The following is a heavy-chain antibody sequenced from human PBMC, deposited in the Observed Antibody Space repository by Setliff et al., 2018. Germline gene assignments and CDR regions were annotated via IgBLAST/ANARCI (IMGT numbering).Heavy chain of an antibody. Sequence: PGGSLRLSCAVSGFTLSGFTLSDYSMDWVRQAPGKGLEWVANIKQDGTKQYYVDSVKGRFTISRDNAKNSLSLQMNSLRTEDTAVYYCFGAGTCSYWGQGTQVTVSS. D-gene: IGHD3-10*01. J-gene: IGHJ4*02. V-gene: IGHV3-7*01. CDR1: GFTLSGFTLSDYS. CDR2: IKQDGTKQ. CDR3: FGAGTCSY.